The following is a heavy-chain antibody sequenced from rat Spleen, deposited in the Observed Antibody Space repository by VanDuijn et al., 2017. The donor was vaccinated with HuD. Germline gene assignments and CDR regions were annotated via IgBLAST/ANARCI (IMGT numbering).Heavy chain of an antibody. D-gene: IGHD1-4*01. CDR1: GFSITSNY. CDR3: ARYVPGYSFDY. J-gene: IGHJ2*01. CDR2: ISYSGST. Sequence: EVRLQESGPGLVKPSQSLSLTCSVTGFSITSNYWGWIRKFPGNKMEWMGYISYSGSTSYNPSLKSRISITRDTSKNQFFLQLNSVTTEETATYYCARYVPGYSFDYWGQGVMVTVSS. V-gene: IGHV3-1*01.